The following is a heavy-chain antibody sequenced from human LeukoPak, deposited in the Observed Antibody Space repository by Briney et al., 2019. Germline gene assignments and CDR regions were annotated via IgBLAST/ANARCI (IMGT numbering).Heavy chain of an antibody. CDR2: ISYDGSKK. J-gene: IGHJ4*02. V-gene: IGHV3-30*18. D-gene: IGHD5-18*01. CDR3: AKGRRGSSYVHYFDS. CDR1: GFNFSAYG. Sequence: GGSLRLSCAASGFNFSAYGMHWVRQAPGKGLVWVAAISYDGSKKYYSESEEGRFIISRDNSNDTLFLRLSSLRPGDAAMYYCAKGRRGSSYVHYFDSWGQGALVTVSS.